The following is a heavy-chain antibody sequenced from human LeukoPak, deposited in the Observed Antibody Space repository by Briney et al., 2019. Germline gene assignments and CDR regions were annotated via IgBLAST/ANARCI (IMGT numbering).Heavy chain of an antibody. CDR3: ARDQLEVVVTATFDY. CDR2: IWYDGSNK. J-gene: IGHJ4*02. Sequence: GGSLRLSCAASGFTFSSYGMHWVRQAPGKGLEWVAVIWYDGSNKYYADSVKGRVTISRDNSKNTLYLQMNSLRAEDTAVYYCARDQLEVVVTATFDYWGQGTLVTVSS. V-gene: IGHV3-33*01. D-gene: IGHD2-21*02. CDR1: GFTFSSYG.